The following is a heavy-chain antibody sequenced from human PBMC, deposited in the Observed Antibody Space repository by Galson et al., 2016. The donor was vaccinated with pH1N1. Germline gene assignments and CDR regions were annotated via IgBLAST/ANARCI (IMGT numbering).Heavy chain of an antibody. CDR1: GFTFSGYF. V-gene: IGHV1-2*06. CDR3: ARGPLRDIVIVPTNVRSRNWFDP. J-gene: IGHJ5*02. D-gene: IGHD2-2*01. Sequence: SCKASGFTFSGYFIHWVRQAPGQGLEWMGRISPSRGDTDYAQKFQGGVTMTGDTSTTAHMELSRLTSNDTATYYCARGPLRDIVIVPTNVRSRNWFDPWGQGTLVIVSS. CDR2: ISPSRGDT.